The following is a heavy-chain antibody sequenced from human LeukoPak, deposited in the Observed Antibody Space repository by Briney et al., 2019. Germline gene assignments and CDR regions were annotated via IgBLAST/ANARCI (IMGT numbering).Heavy chain of an antibody. V-gene: IGHV4-39*01. Sequence: SETLSLTCTVSGGSISSSSYYWGWIRQPPGKGLEWIGSIYYSGSTYYNPSLKSRVTISVDTSKNQFSLKLSSVTAADTAVYYCAGQSDFWSGYYTEGWFDPWGQGTLVTVSS. D-gene: IGHD3-3*01. CDR1: GGSISSSSYY. CDR2: IYYSGST. J-gene: IGHJ5*02. CDR3: AGQSDFWSGYYTEGWFDP.